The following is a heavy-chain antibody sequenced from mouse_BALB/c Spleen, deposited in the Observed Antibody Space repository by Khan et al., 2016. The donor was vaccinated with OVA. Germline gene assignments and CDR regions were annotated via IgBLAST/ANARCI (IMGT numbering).Heavy chain of an antibody. Sequence: QVQLKESGAELAKPGASVKMSCKASGYTFTNYWMHWVKQRPGQGLDWIGFINPSTDYTEYNQKFKDKATLTADKSSSTAYMQLTSLTSEDSALYSCVNHGNTSAWFTYWGQGTLVTVSA. CDR1: GYTFTNYW. J-gene: IGHJ3*01. D-gene: IGHD1-1*01. V-gene: IGHV1-7*01. CDR3: VNHGNTSAWFTY. CDR2: INPSTDYT.